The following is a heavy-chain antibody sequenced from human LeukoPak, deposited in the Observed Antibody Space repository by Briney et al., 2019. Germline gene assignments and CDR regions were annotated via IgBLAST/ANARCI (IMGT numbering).Heavy chain of an antibody. Sequence: GGSLRLSCAASGFTFSSYWMHWVRQAPGKGLVWVSRINSDGSSTSYADSVKGRFTISRDSAKNTLYLQMNSLRAEDTAVYYCASLVIAIPNDYWGQGTLVTVSS. D-gene: IGHD2-21*01. V-gene: IGHV3-74*01. CDR3: ASLVIAIPNDY. CDR1: GFTFSSYW. J-gene: IGHJ4*02. CDR2: INSDGSST.